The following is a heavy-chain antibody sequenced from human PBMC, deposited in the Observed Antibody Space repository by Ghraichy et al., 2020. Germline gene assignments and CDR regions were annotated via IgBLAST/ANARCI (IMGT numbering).Heavy chain of an antibody. J-gene: IGHJ4*02. V-gene: IGHV3-48*01. CDR3: AGSIGDVSARYLDY. CDR1: GFTFSSCS. CDR2: ISSSSVTK. Sequence: GGSLRLSCAIGGFTFSSCSMNWVRQAPGKGLEWVSYISSSSVTKYYADPVNGRFTISRDNAKSLLFLQMNSLTAEDTAIYYCAGSIGDVSARYLDYWGQGTLVTVPS. D-gene: IGHD3-3*01.